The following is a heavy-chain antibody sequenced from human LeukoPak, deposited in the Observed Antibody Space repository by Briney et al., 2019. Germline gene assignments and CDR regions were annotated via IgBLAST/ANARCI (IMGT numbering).Heavy chain of an antibody. J-gene: IGHJ4*02. CDR1: GYSISSGYY. CDR2: IYHSGST. V-gene: IGHV4-38-2*02. Sequence: SETLSLTCAVSGYSISSGYYCGWIRQPPGKGLEWIGSIYHSGSTYYNPSLKSRVTISVDTSKNQFSLKLSSVTAADTAVYYCAREGSGYDSPYYFDYWGQGTLVTVSS. D-gene: IGHD5-12*01. CDR3: AREGSGYDSPYYFDY.